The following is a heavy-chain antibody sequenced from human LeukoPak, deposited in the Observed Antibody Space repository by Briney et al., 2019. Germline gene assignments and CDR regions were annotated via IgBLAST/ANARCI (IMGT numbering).Heavy chain of an antibody. CDR2: IWFDGSKS. D-gene: IGHD5-12*01. CDR3: ARDRLPYDYYYYYGMDV. J-gene: IGHJ6*02. Sequence: PGTSLRLSCAASGFTFSRFYMHWVRQTPGKGLEWVAVIWFDGSKSYLADSVKGRVTISGDNSKNTLYLQMDSLRAEDTAVYYCARDRLPYDYYYYYGMDVWGQGTTVTVSS. CDR1: GFTFSRFY. V-gene: IGHV3-33*01.